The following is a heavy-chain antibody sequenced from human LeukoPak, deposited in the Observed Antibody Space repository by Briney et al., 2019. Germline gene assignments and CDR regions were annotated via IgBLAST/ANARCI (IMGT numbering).Heavy chain of an antibody. Sequence: ASVKVSRKASGYTFTGYYMHWVRQAPGQGLEWMGWINPNSGGTNYAQKFQGRVTMTRDTSISTAYMELSRLRSDDTAVYYCARGKLAVATFDYWGQGTLVTVSS. CDR1: GYTFTGYY. CDR3: ARGKLAVATFDY. V-gene: IGHV1-2*02. D-gene: IGHD5-12*01. CDR2: INPNSGGT. J-gene: IGHJ4*02.